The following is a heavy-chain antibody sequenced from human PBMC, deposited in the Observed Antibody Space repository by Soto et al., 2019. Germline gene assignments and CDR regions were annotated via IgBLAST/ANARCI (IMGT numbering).Heavy chain of an antibody. Sequence: GASVKVSGKAAGYTFTSYARHWVRQAPGQRLEWMGWINAGNGNTKYSQKFQGRVTITRDTSASTAYMELSSLRSEDTAVYYCARGRSSWYCSSTSCPYYFDYWGQGTLVTVSS. V-gene: IGHV1-3*01. CDR1: GYTFTSYA. CDR3: ARGRSSWYCSSTSCPYYFDY. J-gene: IGHJ4*02. D-gene: IGHD2-2*01. CDR2: INAGNGNT.